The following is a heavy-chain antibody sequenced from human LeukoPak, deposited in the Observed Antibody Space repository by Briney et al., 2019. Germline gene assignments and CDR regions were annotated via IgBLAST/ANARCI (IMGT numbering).Heavy chain of an antibody. Sequence: PGGSLRLSCAASGFIFRNHGMQWVRQAPGKGLEWVTFIWYDGSEKYYADSVRGRFTISRDNSKNTVNLQMNSLRTEDTALYYCAKDLSSGWSFDSWGQGTLVTVSS. CDR1: GFIFRNHG. CDR2: IWYDGSEK. D-gene: IGHD3-22*01. J-gene: IGHJ4*02. CDR3: AKDLSSGWSFDS. V-gene: IGHV3-30*02.